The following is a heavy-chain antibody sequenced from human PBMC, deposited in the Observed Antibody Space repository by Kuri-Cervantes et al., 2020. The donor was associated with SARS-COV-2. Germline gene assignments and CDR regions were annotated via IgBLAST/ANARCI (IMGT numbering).Heavy chain of an antibody. Sequence: GGSLRLSCAASGFTFSSYAMSWVRQAPGKGLEWVSSISSSSSYIYYADSVKGRFTISRDNAKNSLYLQMNSLRAEDTAVYYCARAPSGPYSVAGHAFDIWGQGTMVTVSS. CDR2: ISSSSSYI. CDR1: GFTFSSYA. V-gene: IGHV3-21*01. J-gene: IGHJ3*02. D-gene: IGHD6-19*01. CDR3: ARAPSGPYSVAGHAFDI.